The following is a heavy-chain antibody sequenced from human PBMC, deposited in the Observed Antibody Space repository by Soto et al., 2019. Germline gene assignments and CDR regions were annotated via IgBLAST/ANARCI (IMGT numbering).Heavy chain of an antibody. CDR3: ARQAGYSSGNKQIDY. D-gene: IGHD5-18*01. J-gene: IGHJ4*02. Sequence: QLQLQESGPGLVKPSETLSLTCTVSGDSIRNNGYYWGWIRQPPGKGLEWIGSVYYSGSTYYNPSLESPSTTTGDTAKSQFSLKLSPGTAADTAVYYCARQAGYSSGNKQIDYWGQGTLVTVSS. CDR1: GDSIRNNGYY. V-gene: IGHV4-39*01. CDR2: VYYSGST.